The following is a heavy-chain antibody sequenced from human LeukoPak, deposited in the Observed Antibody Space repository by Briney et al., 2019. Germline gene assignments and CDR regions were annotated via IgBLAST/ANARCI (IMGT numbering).Heavy chain of an antibody. CDR2: MYHSGST. J-gene: IGHJ4*02. Sequence: PSETLSLTCTVSGYSISSAYYWGWIRQPPGKGLEWIGTMYHSGSTNYNPSLKSRVTISVDTSKNQFSLKLSSVTAADTAVYFCARGFRGDNFDYWGQGTLVTVSS. CDR3: ARGFRGDNFDY. CDR1: GYSISSAYY. D-gene: IGHD7-27*01. V-gene: IGHV4-38-2*02.